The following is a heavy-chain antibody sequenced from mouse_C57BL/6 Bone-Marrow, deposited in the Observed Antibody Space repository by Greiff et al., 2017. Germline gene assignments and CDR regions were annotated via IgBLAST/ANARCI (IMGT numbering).Heavy chain of an antibody. J-gene: IGHJ2*01. CDR2: INPSSGYT. Sequence: QVQLQQSGAELAKPGASVKLSCKASGYTFTSYWMHWVKQRPGQGLEWIGYINPSSGYTKYNQKFKDKATLTADKSSSTVYMQLSSLTSEDLAVYSSAVASLQYFDYWGQGTTLTGSS. CDR3: AVASLQYFDY. V-gene: IGHV1-7*01. CDR1: GYTFTSYW. D-gene: IGHD1-1*01.